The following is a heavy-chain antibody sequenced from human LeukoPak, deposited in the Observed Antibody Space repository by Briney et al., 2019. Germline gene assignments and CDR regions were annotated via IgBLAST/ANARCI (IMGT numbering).Heavy chain of an antibody. CDR3: ARDRSGSYNGDAFDI. D-gene: IGHD1-26*01. V-gene: IGHV4-59*01. J-gene: IGHJ3*02. Sequence: SETLSLTCTVSGGSISSYYWSWIRQPPGKGLEWIGYIYYSGSTNYSPSLKSRVTISVDTSKNQFPLKLSSVTAADTAVYYCARDRSGSYNGDAFDIWGQGTMVTVSS. CDR2: IYYSGST. CDR1: GGSISSYY.